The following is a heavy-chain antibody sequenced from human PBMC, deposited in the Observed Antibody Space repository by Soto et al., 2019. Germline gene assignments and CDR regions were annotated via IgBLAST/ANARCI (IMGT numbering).Heavy chain of an antibody. CDR2: IYHSGST. D-gene: IGHD3-22*01. J-gene: IGHJ6*02. CDR1: GVSISIPNW. V-gene: IGHV4-4*02. Sequence: SETLSLTCAVSGVSISIPNWSRCVRQPPGSGHEWIGEIYHSGSTNYNPSLKSRVTISVDKSKNQFSLKLSSVTAADTAVYYCARDSLGYYDSSGYYPDYYYGMDVWGQGTTVT. CDR3: ARDSLGYYDSSGYYPDYYYGMDV.